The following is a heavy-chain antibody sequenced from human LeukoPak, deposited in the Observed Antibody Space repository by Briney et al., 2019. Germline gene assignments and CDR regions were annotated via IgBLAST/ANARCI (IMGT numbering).Heavy chain of an antibody. CDR3: ARGGQNDSSGYYSSPGSYYFDY. CDR1: GGSFSGYY. J-gene: IGHJ4*02. Sequence: SETLSLTCAAYGGSFSGYYWSWIRQPPGKGLEWIGEINHSGSTNYNPSLKSRVTISVDTSKNQFSLKLSSVTAADTAVYYCARGGQNDSSGYYSSPGSYYFDYWGQGTLVTVSS. D-gene: IGHD3-22*01. V-gene: IGHV4-34*01. CDR2: INHSGST.